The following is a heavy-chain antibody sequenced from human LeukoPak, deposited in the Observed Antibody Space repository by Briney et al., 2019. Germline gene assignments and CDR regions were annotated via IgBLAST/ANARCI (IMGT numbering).Heavy chain of an antibody. V-gene: IGHV4-59*08. D-gene: IGHD6-25*01. CDR3: ARQGGGFWYFDL. CDR2: IYYSRST. Sequence: PSETLSLTCTVSGGSISSYYWSWIRQPPGKGLEWIGYIYYSRSTNYNPSLKSRVTISVATSKNQFSLKLSSVTAADTAVYYCARQGGGFWYFDLWGRGTLVTVSS. J-gene: IGHJ2*01. CDR1: GGSISSYY.